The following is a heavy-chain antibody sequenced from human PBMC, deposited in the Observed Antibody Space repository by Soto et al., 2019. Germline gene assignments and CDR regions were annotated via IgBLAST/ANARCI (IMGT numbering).Heavy chain of an antibody. CDR1: GGSISSSSYY. D-gene: IGHD3-22*01. Sequence: SETLSLTCTVSGGSISSSSYYWGWIRQPPGKGLEWIGSIYYSGSTYYNPSLKSRVTISVDTSKNQFSLKLSSVTAADTAVYYCARHVPVNYYDSSGPLDYWGQGTLVTSPQ. V-gene: IGHV4-39*01. J-gene: IGHJ4*02. CDR3: ARHVPVNYYDSSGPLDY. CDR2: IYYSGST.